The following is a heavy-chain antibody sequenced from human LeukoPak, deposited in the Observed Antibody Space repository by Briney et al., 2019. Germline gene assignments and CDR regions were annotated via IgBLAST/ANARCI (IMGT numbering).Heavy chain of an antibody. J-gene: IGHJ4*01. CDR1: GFTFEDYG. CDR2: ISLNGGAT. D-gene: IGHD3-3*01. CDR3: VQSITMFIG. V-gene: IGHV3-20*04. Sequence: PGGSLRLSCAASGFTFEDYGMTWVRQAPGKGLEWVAGISLNGGATGYADSVKGRFTISRDNAKNFLYLQMNSLRAEDTALYYCVQSITMFIGWGHGTRVTVSS.